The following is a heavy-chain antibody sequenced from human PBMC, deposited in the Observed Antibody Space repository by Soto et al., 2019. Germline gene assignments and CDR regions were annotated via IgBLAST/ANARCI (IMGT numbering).Heavy chain of an antibody. D-gene: IGHD6-6*01. V-gene: IGHV3-30*18. J-gene: IGHJ6*02. CDR3: AKAPVAARPFSSHNHFGVDV. CDR1: GFSVASYG. CDR2: ITPDGSKK. Sequence: QVQLVESGGGVVQPGRSLRLSCEGSGFSVASYGIHWGRQAPGKGLEWVGVITPDGSKKYHAESVKGRFSVSRANSKNTLCLEMNTLRPEVSGLYYCAKAPVAARPFSSHNHFGVDVWGQGTMVIVSS.